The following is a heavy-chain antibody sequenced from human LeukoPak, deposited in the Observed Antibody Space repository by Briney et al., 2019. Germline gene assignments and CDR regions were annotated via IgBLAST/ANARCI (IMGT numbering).Heavy chain of an antibody. Sequence: GGSLRLSCAASGFTVSSNYMTWVRQAPGKGLEWVSVIYGGGTTYYADSVKGRFTISRDNSKNTVYLQMNSLRVEDTAVYYCARVRWATVPVWFDPWGQGTLVTVSS. J-gene: IGHJ5*02. D-gene: IGHD4-11*01. CDR1: GFTVSSNY. V-gene: IGHV3-66*01. CDR2: IYGGGTT. CDR3: ARVRWATVPVWFDP.